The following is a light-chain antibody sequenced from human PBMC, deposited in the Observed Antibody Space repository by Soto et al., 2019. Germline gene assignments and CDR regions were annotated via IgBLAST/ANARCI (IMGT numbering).Light chain of an antibody. V-gene: IGKV3-20*01. Sequence: EIVLTQSPGTLSLSPEERASLSCRASQSVTSSYLAWYQQKPGQAPRLLIYVASNRATGIPDRFSGSGSGTDFTLTINRLEPEDFAVYYCQQYGSSPWTFGQGTKVEIK. CDR2: VAS. J-gene: IGKJ1*01. CDR3: QQYGSSPWT. CDR1: QSVTSSY.